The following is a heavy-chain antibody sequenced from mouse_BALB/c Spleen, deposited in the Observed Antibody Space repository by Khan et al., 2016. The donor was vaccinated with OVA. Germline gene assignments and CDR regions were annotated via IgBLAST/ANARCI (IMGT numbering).Heavy chain of an antibody. J-gene: IGHJ3*01. D-gene: IGHD2-14*01. CDR2: INPSNGYT. CDR1: GYTFTSYT. Sequence: VQLQESGAELARPGASVKMSCKASGYTFTSYTIHWIKLRPGQGLEWIGYINPSNGYTNYNQKFKDRATLTADKSSTTAYMQLSSLTSDDSAVHNCVRDGAYHRNDGWFAYWGQGTLVTVSA. V-gene: IGHV1-4*01. CDR3: VRDGAYHRNDGWFAY.